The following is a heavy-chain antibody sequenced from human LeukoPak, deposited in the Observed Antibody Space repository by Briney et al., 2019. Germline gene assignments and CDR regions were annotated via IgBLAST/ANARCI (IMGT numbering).Heavy chain of an antibody. D-gene: IGHD3-16*01. CDR3: ARDGSIFGGNDY. CDR1: GYTFTSYY. CDR2: INPSGGST. Sequence: ASVKVSCKAPGYTFTSYYMHWVRQAPGQGLEWMGIINPSGGSTSYAQKFQGRVTMTRDMSTSTVYMELSSLRSEDTAVYYCARDGSIFGGNDYWGQGTLVTVSS. J-gene: IGHJ4*02. V-gene: IGHV1-46*01.